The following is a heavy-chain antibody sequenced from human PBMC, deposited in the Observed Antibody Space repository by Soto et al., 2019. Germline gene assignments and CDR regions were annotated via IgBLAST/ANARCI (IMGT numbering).Heavy chain of an antibody. D-gene: IGHD3-3*01. CDR1: GFTFSSYA. CDR3: ANVYDPGVYVLRFLEFSNWFDP. CDR2: ISGSGGST. J-gene: IGHJ5*02. Sequence: GGSLRLSCAASGFTFSSYAMSWVRQAPGKGLEWVSAISGSGGSTYYADSVKGRFTISRDNSKNTLYLQMNSLRAEDTAVYYCANVYDPGVYVLRFLEFSNWFDPWGQGTLVTVSS. V-gene: IGHV3-23*01.